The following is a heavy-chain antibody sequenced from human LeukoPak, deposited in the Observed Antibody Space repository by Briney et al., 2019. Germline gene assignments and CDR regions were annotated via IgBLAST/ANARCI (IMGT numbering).Heavy chain of an antibody. D-gene: IGHD3-22*01. CDR3: ARVPIVVITSTRAFDI. CDR2: INHSGST. J-gene: IGHJ3*02. Sequence: SETLSLNCAVYGGSFSGYYWSWIRQPPGKGLEWIGEINHSGSTNYNPSLKSRVTISVDTTKNQFSLKLSSVTAADTAVYYCARVPIVVITSTRAFDIWGQGTMVTVSS. V-gene: IGHV4-34*01. CDR1: GGSFSGYY.